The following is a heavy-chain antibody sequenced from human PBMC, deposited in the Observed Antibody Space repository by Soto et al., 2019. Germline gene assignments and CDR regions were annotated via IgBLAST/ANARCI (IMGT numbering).Heavy chain of an antibody. Sequence: PGGSLRLSCATSGLTFSNYAMSWARQAPGGGLEWVSSMSGSSSTTYYADSVRGRFTISRDRSKNTLYLQMSSLRAEDTALYCCAKNKERELPRVIDFWGQGTLVTVSS. CDR3: AKNKERELPRVIDF. J-gene: IGHJ4*02. CDR1: GLTFSNYA. V-gene: IGHV3-23*01. D-gene: IGHD1-7*01. CDR2: MSGSSSTT.